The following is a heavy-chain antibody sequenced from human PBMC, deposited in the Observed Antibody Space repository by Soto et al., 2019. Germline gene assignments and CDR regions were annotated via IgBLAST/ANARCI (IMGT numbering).Heavy chain of an antibody. CDR3: ARDREYSSGWYRVGAFDI. V-gene: IGHV1-46*01. CDR1: GYTFTSYY. D-gene: IGHD6-19*01. J-gene: IGHJ3*02. CDR2: INPSGGST. Sequence: KVSCKASGYTFTSYYMHWVRQAPGQGLEWMGIINPSGGSTSYAQKFQGRVTMTRDTSTSTVYMELSSLRSEDTAVYYCARDREYSSGWYRVGAFDIWGQGTMVTVSS.